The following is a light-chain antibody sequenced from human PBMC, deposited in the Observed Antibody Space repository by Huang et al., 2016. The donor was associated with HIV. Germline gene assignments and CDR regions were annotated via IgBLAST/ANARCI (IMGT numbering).Light chain of an antibody. CDR1: QSVRRY. CDR3: QQRGNWPPT. V-gene: IGKV3-11*01. J-gene: IGKJ4*01. CDR2: DAS. Sequence: EIVLTQSPATLSLSPVERATLPCRASQSVRRYLAWYQQKRGQGLRLLIYDASNRATGIPARFSGSGSGTDFTLTISNLEPEDFAVYYCQQRGNWPPTFGGGTKVEIK.